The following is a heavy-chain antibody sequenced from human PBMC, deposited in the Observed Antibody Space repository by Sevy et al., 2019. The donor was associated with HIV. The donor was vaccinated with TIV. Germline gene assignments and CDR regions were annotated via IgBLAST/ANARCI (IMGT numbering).Heavy chain of an antibody. J-gene: IGHJ3*02. Sequence: ASVKVSCKASGYTFTSYGISWVRQAPGQGLEWMGWISAYNGHTNYAQKLQGRDTMTTDTSTSTGYMELTSLRSDDTAVYFCARGYYGFWCCYYRRDAFDSWGQGTRVTVSS. D-gene: IGHD3-3*01. CDR1: GYTFTSYG. CDR3: ARGYYGFWCCYYRRDAFDS. CDR2: ISAYNGHT. V-gene: IGHV1-18*01.